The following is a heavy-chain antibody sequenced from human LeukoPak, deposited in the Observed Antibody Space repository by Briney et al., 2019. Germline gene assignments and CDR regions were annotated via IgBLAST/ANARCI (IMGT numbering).Heavy chain of an antibody. D-gene: IGHD6-19*01. CDR1: GYTLTELS. Sequence: ASVTVSCKFSGYTLTELSMHWVRQAPGKGLAWMGVFDPEDGETIYAQKFQARLTMTEDTSTDTAYMELSSLRSEDTAVYYCATVVAVAAGPLGDAFDIWGQGTMVSVSS. CDR2: FDPEDGET. CDR3: ATVVAVAAGPLGDAFDI. V-gene: IGHV1-24*01. J-gene: IGHJ3*02.